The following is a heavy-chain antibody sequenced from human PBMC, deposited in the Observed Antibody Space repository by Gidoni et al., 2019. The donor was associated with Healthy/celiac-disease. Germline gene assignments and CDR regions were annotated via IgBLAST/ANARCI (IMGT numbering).Heavy chain of an antibody. Sequence: EVQPLESGGGLVQPGGSVRLACSASGFPFSSYAMSWVRQAPGKGLEWVSAISGRGGSTYYADSVKGRFTISRENSKNALYLQMNSLRAEDTAVYYCAKLRGSYYFDYWGQGTLVTVSS. D-gene: IGHD1-26*01. V-gene: IGHV3-23*01. CDR2: ISGRGGST. J-gene: IGHJ4*02. CDR1: GFPFSSYA. CDR3: AKLRGSYYFDY.